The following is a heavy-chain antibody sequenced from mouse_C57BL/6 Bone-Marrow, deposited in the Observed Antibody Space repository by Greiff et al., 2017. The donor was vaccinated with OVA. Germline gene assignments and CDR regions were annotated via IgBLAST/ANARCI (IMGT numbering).Heavy chain of an antibody. J-gene: IGHJ2*01. V-gene: IGHV3-6*01. CDR3: AREDDYGPYYFDY. CDR2: ISYDGSN. D-gene: IGHD2-4*01. Sequence: EVQLVESGPGLVKPSQSLSLTCSVTGYSITSGYYWNWIRQFPGNKLEWMGYISYDGSNNYNPSLKNRISITRDTSKNQFFLKLNSVTTEDTATYYCAREDDYGPYYFDYWGQGTTPTVSS. CDR1: GYSITSGYY.